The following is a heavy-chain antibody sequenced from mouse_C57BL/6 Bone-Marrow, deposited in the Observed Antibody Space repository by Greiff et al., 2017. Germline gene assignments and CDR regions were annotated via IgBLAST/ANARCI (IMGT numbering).Heavy chain of an antibody. CDR2: IHPNSGST. Sequence: VQRVESGAELVKPGASVKLSCKASGYTFTSYWMHWVKQRPGQGLEWIGMIHPNSGSTNYNEKFKSKATLTVDKSSSTAYMQLSSLTSEDSAVYYCARRDYYGSSLFDYWGQGTTLTVSS. V-gene: IGHV1-64*01. D-gene: IGHD1-1*01. CDR3: ARRDYYGSSLFDY. CDR1: GYTFTSYW. J-gene: IGHJ2*01.